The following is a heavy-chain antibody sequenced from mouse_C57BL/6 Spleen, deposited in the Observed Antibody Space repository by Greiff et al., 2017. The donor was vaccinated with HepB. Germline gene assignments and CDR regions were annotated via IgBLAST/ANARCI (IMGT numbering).Heavy chain of an antibody. V-gene: IGHV3-6*01. J-gene: IGHJ4*01. Sequence: PSLLPPSHSLSLTFSFTGYSITSGYYWNWIRQFPGNKLEWMGYISYDGSNNYNPSLKNRISITRDTSKNQFFLKLNSVTTEDTATYYCARDHYYGYAMDYWGQGTSVTVSS. CDR3: ARDHYYGYAMDY. CDR1: GYSITSGYY. CDR2: ISYDGSN. D-gene: IGHD1-2*01.